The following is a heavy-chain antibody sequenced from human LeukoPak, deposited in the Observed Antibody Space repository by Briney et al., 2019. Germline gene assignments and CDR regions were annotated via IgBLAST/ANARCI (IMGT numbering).Heavy chain of an antibody. V-gene: IGHV4-59*08. Sequence: SETLSLTCTVSGASISSYYWSWIRQPPGKGLEWIGYISYSGSTNYNPSLKSRVTIAADTSKNQVSLTLSSVTAADTAVYYCARHPELYFFDYWGQGTLVTVSS. D-gene: IGHD3-10*01. CDR2: ISYSGST. CDR3: ARHPELYFFDY. CDR1: GASISSYY. J-gene: IGHJ4*02.